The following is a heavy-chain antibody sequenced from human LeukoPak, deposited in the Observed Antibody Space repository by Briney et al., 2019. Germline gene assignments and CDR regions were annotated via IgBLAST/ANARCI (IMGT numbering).Heavy chain of an antibody. J-gene: IGHJ4*02. D-gene: IGHD3-10*01. Sequence: GGSLRLSCAASGFTFSSHAMSWVRQAPGKGLEWVSAISGSGDSTYFADSAKGRFTISRDNSKNTLYLQMNSLRAEDTAVYYCAKSPLQLWRLFDYWGRGTLVTVSS. CDR3: AKSPLQLWRLFDY. CDR1: GFTFSSHA. CDR2: ISGSGDST. V-gene: IGHV3-23*01.